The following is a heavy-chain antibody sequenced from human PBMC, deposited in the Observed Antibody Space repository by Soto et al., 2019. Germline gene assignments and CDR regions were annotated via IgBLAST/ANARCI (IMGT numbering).Heavy chain of an antibody. CDR1: GFTFSSYS. Sequence: EVQLVESGGGLVQPGGSLRLSCAASGFTFSSYSMNWVRQAPGKGLEWVSYISSSSSTIYYADSVKGRFTISRDNAKNSRYPQMNSRGAEDTAVYSCARGAYLSWFDPWGQGTLVTVSS. J-gene: IGHJ5*02. CDR3: ARGAYLSWFDP. CDR2: ISSSSSTI. V-gene: IGHV3-48*01.